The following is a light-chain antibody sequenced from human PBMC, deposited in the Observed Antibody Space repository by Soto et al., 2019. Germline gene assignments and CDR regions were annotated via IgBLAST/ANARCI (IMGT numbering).Light chain of an antibody. Sequence: QSVLTQPPSASGPPGQSVTISCTGTSSDVGGYNYVSWYQQYPGRAPKLMIYEVTKRPSGVPDRFSGSKSGNTASLTVSGLQAEDEADYYCSSYAASNNFYFVFGGGTQLTV. J-gene: IGLJ3*02. CDR3: SSYAASNNFYFV. CDR1: SSDVGGYNY. CDR2: EVT. V-gene: IGLV2-8*01.